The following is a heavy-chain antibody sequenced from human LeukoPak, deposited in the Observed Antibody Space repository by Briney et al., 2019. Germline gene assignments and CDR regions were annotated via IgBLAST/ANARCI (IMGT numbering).Heavy chain of an antibody. J-gene: IGHJ2*01. CDR2: IYYSGST. CDR3: ARAVVPVVIPLWDWYFDL. CDR1: GVSISSGDYY. Sequence: SETLSLTCTVSGVSISSGDYYWSWIRQPPGKGLEWIGYIYYSGSTYYNPSLKSRVTISVDTSKNQFSLKLSSVTAADTAVYYCARAVVPVVIPLWDWYFDLWGRGTLVTVSS. D-gene: IGHD2-2*02. V-gene: IGHV4-30-4*01.